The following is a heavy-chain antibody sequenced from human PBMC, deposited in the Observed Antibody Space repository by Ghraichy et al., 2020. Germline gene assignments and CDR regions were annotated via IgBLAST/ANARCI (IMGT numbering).Heavy chain of an antibody. D-gene: IGHD4-11*01. CDR2: INPSGGST. V-gene: IGHV1-46*01. CDR3: ARGGALQYFDP. Sequence: ASVKVSCKASGYTFTSYYIHWVRQAPGQGLEWMGIINPSGGSTSFAQKFQGRVTMTRDTSTSTVYMELFSLRSEDTAVYYCARGGALQYFDPWGQVTLVTVSS. CDR1: GYTFTSYY. J-gene: IGHJ5*02.